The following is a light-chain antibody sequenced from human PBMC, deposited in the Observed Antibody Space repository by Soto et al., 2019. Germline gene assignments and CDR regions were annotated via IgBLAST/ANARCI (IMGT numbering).Light chain of an antibody. Sequence: VMTQSPATLSVSPGDSATLSCRASQSVSSHLAWYQQKTGQAPRLLIYAESARASGIPDRLIGSGSGTELNLTISRLQSEDFAVYYCQQYNYWPITCGQGTRLEIK. V-gene: IGKV3-15*01. CDR2: AES. J-gene: IGKJ5*01. CDR3: QQYNYWPIT. CDR1: QSVSSH.